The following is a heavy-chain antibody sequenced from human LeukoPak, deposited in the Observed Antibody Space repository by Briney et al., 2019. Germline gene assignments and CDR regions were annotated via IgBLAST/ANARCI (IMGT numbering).Heavy chain of an antibody. J-gene: IGHJ6*02. D-gene: IGHD6-6*01. Sequence: PGGSLRLSCAATGFTFSSYSMNWVRQAPGKGLEWVSSVSSSSGSTIYYADSVKGRFTISRDNAKNSLYLQMNSLRAEDTAVYYCARDSRRGSSSVYYYGMDVWGQGTTVTVSS. CDR1: GFTFSSYS. CDR3: ARDSRRGSSSVYYYGMDV. V-gene: IGHV3-21*04. CDR2: VSSSSGSTI.